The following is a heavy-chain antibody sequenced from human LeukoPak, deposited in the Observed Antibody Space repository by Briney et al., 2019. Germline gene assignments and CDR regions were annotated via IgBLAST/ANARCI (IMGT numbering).Heavy chain of an antibody. Sequence: ASVKVSCKASGYTFISYGITWVRQAPGQGLERMGWISAYNGNTNYAQNLQGRVTMTTDTSTSTAYMELRSLTSDDSAVYYCARSYCGGDCYSPINYYYYGMDVWGQGTTVTVSS. D-gene: IGHD2-21*02. CDR1: GYTFISYG. V-gene: IGHV1-18*01. CDR3: ARSYCGGDCYSPINYYYYGMDV. CDR2: ISAYNGNT. J-gene: IGHJ6*02.